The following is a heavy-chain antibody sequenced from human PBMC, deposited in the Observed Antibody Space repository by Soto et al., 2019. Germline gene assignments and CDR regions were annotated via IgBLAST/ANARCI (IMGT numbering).Heavy chain of an antibody. CDR1: GGSMSSADYF. D-gene: IGHD2-21*02. J-gene: IGHJ4*02. CDR3: ARVPRVVTAYHFDY. V-gene: IGHV4-30-4*01. CDR2: IYYSGNT. Sequence: QVQLQESGPGLVNVSQTLSLTCTVSGGSMSSADYFWTWIRQPPGKGLEWIGYIYYSGNTYYNPSLKSRVTISIDTSKSQFSRKRSSVTAADSAVYFWARVPRVVTAYHFDYWGQGTLVTVSS.